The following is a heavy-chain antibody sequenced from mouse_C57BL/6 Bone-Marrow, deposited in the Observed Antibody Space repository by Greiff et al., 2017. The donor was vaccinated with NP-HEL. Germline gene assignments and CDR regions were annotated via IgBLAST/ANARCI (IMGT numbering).Heavy chain of an antibody. Sequence: VQLQQSGAELAKPGASVTLSCKASGYTFTSYWMHWVKQRPGQGLEWIGYINPSSGYTKYNQKFKDKATLTADKSSSTAYMQLRSLTYEDSAVYYGAPYYYGSRAWFAYWGQGTLVTVSA. CDR2: INPSSGYT. J-gene: IGHJ3*01. CDR3: APYYYGSRAWFAY. CDR1: GYTFTSYW. V-gene: IGHV1-7*01. D-gene: IGHD1-1*01.